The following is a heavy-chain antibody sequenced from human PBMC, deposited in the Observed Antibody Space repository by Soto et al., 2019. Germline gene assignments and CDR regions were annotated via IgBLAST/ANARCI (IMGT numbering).Heavy chain of an antibody. V-gene: IGHV4-34*01. CDR3: ARGRPSYDFWSGYYSQLTIDY. CDR2: IKHSGST. D-gene: IGHD3-3*01. CDR1: GGSFSGYY. J-gene: IGHJ4*02. Sequence: PSETLSLTCAVYGGSFSGYYWSWIRQPPGKGLEWIGEIKHSGSTNYNPSLKSRVTISVDTSKNQFSLKLSSVTAADTAVYYCARGRPSYDFWSGYYSQLTIDYWGQGTLVTVSS.